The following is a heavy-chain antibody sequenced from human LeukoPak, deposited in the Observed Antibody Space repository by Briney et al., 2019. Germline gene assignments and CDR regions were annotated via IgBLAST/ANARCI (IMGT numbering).Heavy chain of an antibody. J-gene: IGHJ4*02. CDR2: INHSGST. CDR3: ARDAATYDFWSGYYSFGFDY. D-gene: IGHD3-3*01. CDR1: GGSFSGYY. Sequence: SETLSLTCAVYGGSFSGYYWSWIRQPPGKGLEWIGEINHSGSTNYNPSLKSRVTISVDTSKNQFSLKLSSVTAADTAVYYCARDAATYDFWSGYYSFGFDYWGQGTLVTVSS. V-gene: IGHV4-34*01.